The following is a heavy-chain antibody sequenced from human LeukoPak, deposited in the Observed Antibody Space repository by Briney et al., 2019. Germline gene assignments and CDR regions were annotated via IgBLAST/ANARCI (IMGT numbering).Heavy chain of an antibody. CDR2: IIPIFGTA. D-gene: IGHD2-2*01. J-gene: IGHJ5*02. V-gene: IGHV1-69*05. Sequence: ASVKVSCKASGGTFSSYAISWVRQAPGQGLEWMGGIIPIFGTANYAQKFQGRVTITTDESTSTAYMELSSLRSEDTAVYYCARVGIVVVPAAPRGWFDPWGQGTLVTVSS. CDR3: ARVGIVVVPAAPRGWFDP. CDR1: GGTFSSYA.